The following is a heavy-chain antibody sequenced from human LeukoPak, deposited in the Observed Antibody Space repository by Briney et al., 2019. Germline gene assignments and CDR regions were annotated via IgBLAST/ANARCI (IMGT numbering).Heavy chain of an antibody. CDR2: ISYDGSNK. CDR3: ARGPTTVTRYYFDY. Sequence: GGSLRLSCTTSGFTFASLGMHWVRQAPGKGLEWVAVISYDGSNKYYADSVKGRFTISRDNSKNTLYLQMNSLRAEDTAVYYCARGPTTVTRYYFDYWGQGTLVTVSS. CDR1: GFTFASLG. V-gene: IGHV3-30*19. D-gene: IGHD4-17*01. J-gene: IGHJ4*02.